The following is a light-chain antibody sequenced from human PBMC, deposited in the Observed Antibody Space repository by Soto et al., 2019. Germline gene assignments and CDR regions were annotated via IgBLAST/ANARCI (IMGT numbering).Light chain of an antibody. CDR3: QQYESSWT. CDR1: QSISSTF. CDR2: GAS. Sequence: EIVLTQSPGTLSLSPGEGATLSCRASQSISSTFLAWYQHKPGQAPRVLIYGASRRAAGIPDRFSGSGSGTDFTLTITRLEPDDFAVYDCQQYESSWTFGQGTKVEVK. J-gene: IGKJ1*01. V-gene: IGKV3-20*01.